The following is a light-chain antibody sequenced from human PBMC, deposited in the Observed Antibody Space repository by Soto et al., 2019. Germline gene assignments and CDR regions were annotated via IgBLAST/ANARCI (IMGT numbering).Light chain of an antibody. V-gene: IGLV2-14*01. CDR2: EVS. CDR1: SSDVGGYNY. Sequence: QSALTQPASVSGSPGQSITISCTGTSSDVGGYNYVSRYQQHPGKAPKLMIYEVSNRPSGVSNRFSGSKSGNTASLTISGLQAEDEADYYCSSYRSSSTPGWVFGGGTKLTVL. J-gene: IGLJ3*02. CDR3: SSYRSSSTPGWV.